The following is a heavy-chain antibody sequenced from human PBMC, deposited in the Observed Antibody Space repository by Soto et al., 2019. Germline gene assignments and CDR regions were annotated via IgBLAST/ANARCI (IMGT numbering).Heavy chain of an antibody. V-gene: IGHV4-39*01. D-gene: IGHD3-9*01. CDR2: IYYSGST. CDR3: ARHSVENYDILTGYYYYFDY. CDR1: GGSISSSSYY. J-gene: IGHJ4*02. Sequence: QLQLQESGPGLVKPSETLSLTCTVSGGSISSSSYYWGWIRQPPGKGLEWIGSIYYSGSTYYNPSLKSRVTISVDTSKNQFSLKLSSVTAADTAVYYCARHSVENYDILTGYYYYFDYWGQGTLVTVSS.